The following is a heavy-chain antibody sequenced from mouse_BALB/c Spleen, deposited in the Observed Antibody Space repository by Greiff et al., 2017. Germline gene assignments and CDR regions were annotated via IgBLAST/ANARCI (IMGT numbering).Heavy chain of an antibody. J-gene: IGHJ2*01. V-gene: IGHV1-87*01. CDR1: GYTFTSYW. D-gene: IGHD4-1*01. Sequence: VQLKESGAELARPGASVKLSCKASGYTFTSYWMQWVKQRPGQGLEWIGAIYPGDGDTRYTQKFKGKATLTADKSSSTAYMQLSSLASEDSAVYYCARNWDDYWGQGTTLTVSS. CDR2: IYPGDGDT. CDR3: ARNWDDY.